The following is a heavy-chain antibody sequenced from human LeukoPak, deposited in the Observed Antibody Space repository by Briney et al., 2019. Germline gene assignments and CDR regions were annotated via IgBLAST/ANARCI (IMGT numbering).Heavy chain of an antibody. Sequence: ASVKVSCKASGYTFTAYYLHWVRQAPGQGLEWMGWINPNNGDSKSAQKFQDRVIMTRDTSIRTAYMELGSLRSDDTAVYYCARDRRDWNYGGPFDYWGQGTLVTVSS. J-gene: IGHJ4*02. CDR1: GYTFTAYY. CDR2: INPNNGDS. CDR3: ARDRRDWNYGGPFDY. V-gene: IGHV1-2*02. D-gene: IGHD1-7*01.